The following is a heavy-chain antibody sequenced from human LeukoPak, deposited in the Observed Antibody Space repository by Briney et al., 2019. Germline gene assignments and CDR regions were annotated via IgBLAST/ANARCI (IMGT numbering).Heavy chain of an antibody. Sequence: SETLSLTCAVYGGPFSGYYWSWIRQPPGKGLEWIGEINHSGSTNYNPSLKSRVTISVDTSKNQFSLKLSSVTAADTAVYYCARRGSYYDILTGYSYYFDYWGQGTLVTVSS. CDR2: INHSGST. J-gene: IGHJ4*02. CDR3: ARRGSYYDILTGYSYYFDY. V-gene: IGHV4-34*01. D-gene: IGHD3-9*01. CDR1: GGPFSGYY.